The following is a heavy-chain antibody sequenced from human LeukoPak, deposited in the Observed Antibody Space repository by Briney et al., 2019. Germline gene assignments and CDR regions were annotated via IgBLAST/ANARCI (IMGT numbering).Heavy chain of an antibody. V-gene: IGHV1-2*04. D-gene: IGHD3-3*01. CDR3: ARVSYDFWTTGLGAFDI. J-gene: IGHJ3*02. CDR2: INPNSGGT. Sequence: ASVKVSCKASGYTFTGYYMHWVRQAPGQGLEWMGWINPNSGGTNYAQKFQGWVTMTRDTSISTAYMELSRLRSDDTAVYYCARVSYDFWTTGLGAFDIWGQGTMVTVSS. CDR1: GYTFTGYY.